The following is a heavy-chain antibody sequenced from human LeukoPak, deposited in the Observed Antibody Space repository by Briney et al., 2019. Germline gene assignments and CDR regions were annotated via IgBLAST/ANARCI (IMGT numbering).Heavy chain of an antibody. CDR1: GFTFDDYG. CDR3: PRDLLHSYGSFDY. CDR2: INWNGGST. V-gene: IGHV3-20*04. J-gene: IGHJ4*02. D-gene: IGHD5-18*01. Sequence: GGSLRLSXAASGFTFDDYGMSWVRQAPGKGLEWVSDINWNGGSTGYADSVKGRFTISRDNAKNSLYLQMNSLRAEDTALYYCPRDLLHSYGSFDYWGQGTLVTVSS.